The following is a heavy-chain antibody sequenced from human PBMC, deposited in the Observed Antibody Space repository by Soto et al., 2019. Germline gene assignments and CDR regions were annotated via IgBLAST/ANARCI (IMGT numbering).Heavy chain of an antibody. V-gene: IGHV3-53*01. CDR2: IYSGVST. D-gene: IGHD3-22*01. CDR1: GFTVSSNY. Sequence: GSLRLSCAASGFTVSSNYMSWVRQAPGKGLEWVSVIYSGVSTYYADSVKGRFTISRDNSKNTLYLQMNSLRAEDTAVYYCAREALDSSGSVYYFDYWGQGTLVTVSS. J-gene: IGHJ4*02. CDR3: AREALDSSGSVYYFDY.